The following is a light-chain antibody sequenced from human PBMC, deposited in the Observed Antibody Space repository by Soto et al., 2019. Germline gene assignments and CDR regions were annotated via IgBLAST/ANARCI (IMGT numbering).Light chain of an antibody. CDR1: RSNIGSNY. Sequence: QSVLTQPPSASGTPGQRVTISCSGSRSNIGSNYVYWYQHLPGTAPKLLMQRNNERPSGVPDRFSGSKSGTSVSLAISGLRSEDEATYYCAAWDDTRNGQVFGGGTTLTVL. V-gene: IGLV1-47*01. CDR3: AAWDDTRNGQV. CDR2: RNN. J-gene: IGLJ3*02.